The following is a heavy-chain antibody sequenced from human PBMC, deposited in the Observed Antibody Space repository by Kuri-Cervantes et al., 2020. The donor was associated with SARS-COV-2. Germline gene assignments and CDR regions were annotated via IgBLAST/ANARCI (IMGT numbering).Heavy chain of an antibody. V-gene: IGHV4-59*01. J-gene: IGHJ3*02. Sequence: SETLSLTCTVSGGSISSYYWSWIRQPPGKGLEWIGYIYYSGSTNYNPSLKSRVTISVDTFKNQFSLKLSSVTAADTAVYYCARSPPRVVVDAFDIWGQGTMVTVSS. D-gene: IGHD2-21*01. CDR1: GGSISSYY. CDR2: IYYSGST. CDR3: ARSPPRVVVDAFDI.